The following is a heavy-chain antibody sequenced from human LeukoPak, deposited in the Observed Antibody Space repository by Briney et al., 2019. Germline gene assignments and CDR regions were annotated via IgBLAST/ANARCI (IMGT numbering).Heavy chain of an antibody. CDR3: VRIATVTTPDY. V-gene: IGHV3-74*01. CDR1: GFTFSSYW. J-gene: IGHJ4*01. CDR2: INPDGSTT. Sequence: PGGSLRLSCAASGFTFSSYWMHWVRQPLGKGLVWVSRINPDGSTTNYADSVKGRFTISRNNANNTLYLQMNSLTVDDTALYCCVRIATVTTPDYWGPGTLVTVSS. D-gene: IGHD4-17*01.